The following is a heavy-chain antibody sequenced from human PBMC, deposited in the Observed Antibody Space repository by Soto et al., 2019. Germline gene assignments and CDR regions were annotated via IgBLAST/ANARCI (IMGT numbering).Heavy chain of an antibody. J-gene: IGHJ6*02. CDR1: GGTFSSYA. V-gene: IGHV1-69*06. D-gene: IGHD6-19*01. CDR2: IIPIFGTA. Sequence: SVKVSCKASGGTFSSYAISWVRQAPGQGLEWMGGIIPIFGTANYAQKFQGRVTITADKSTSTAYMELSSLRSEDTAVYYCVAVAVAGPYYYYGMDVWGQGTTVTVSS. CDR3: VAVAVAGPYYYYGMDV.